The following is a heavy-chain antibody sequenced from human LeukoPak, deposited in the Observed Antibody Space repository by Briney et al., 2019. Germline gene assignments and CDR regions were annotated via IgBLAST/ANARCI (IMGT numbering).Heavy chain of an antibody. J-gene: IGHJ4*02. CDR1: GGSVSHSNW. V-gene: IGHV4-4*02. CDR2: VHPSEGT. Sequence: SETLSLTCAVSGGSVSHSNWWTWVRQSPGKGLEWIGEVHPSEGTNYNPSLKSRVTISLDKSKNQFSLNLSSVTAADTAVYYCARRHYGSGNIDSWGQGTLVTVSS. D-gene: IGHD3-10*01. CDR3: ARRHYGSGNIDS.